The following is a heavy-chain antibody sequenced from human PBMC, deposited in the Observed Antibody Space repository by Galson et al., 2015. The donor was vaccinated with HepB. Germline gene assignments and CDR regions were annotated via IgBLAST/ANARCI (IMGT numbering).Heavy chain of an antibody. CDR2: INHSGST. CDR1: GGSFSGYY. CDR3: ARGKGYCSGGSCYGDY. Sequence: ETLSLTCAVYGGSFSGYYWSWIRQPPGKGLEWIGEINHSGSTNYNPSLKSRVTISVDTSKNQFSLKLSSVTAADTAVYYCARGKGYCSGGSCYGDYWGQGTLVTVSS. D-gene: IGHD2-15*01. V-gene: IGHV4-34*01. J-gene: IGHJ4*02.